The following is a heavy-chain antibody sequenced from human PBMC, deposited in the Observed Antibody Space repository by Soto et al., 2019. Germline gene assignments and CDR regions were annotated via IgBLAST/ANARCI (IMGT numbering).Heavy chain of an antibody. CDR3: AREAYDSSGYDNYFDY. CDR1: CYSISSGYY. J-gene: IGHJ4*02. Sequence: PSETLSLTCAFSCYSISSGYYWGWIRQPPGKGLEWIGSIYHSGSTYYNPSLKSRVTISVDTSKNQFSLKLSSVTAADTAVYYCAREAYDSSGYDNYFDYWGQGTLVTVSS. CDR2: IYHSGST. V-gene: IGHV4-38-2*02. D-gene: IGHD3-22*01.